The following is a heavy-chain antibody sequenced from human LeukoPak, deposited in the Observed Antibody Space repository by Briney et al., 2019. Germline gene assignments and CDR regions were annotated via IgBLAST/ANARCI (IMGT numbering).Heavy chain of an antibody. CDR1: GFTFSSYD. D-gene: IGHD1-20*01. CDR2: IGTAGDT. CDR3: ARVAQGNWNHFDY. J-gene: IGHJ4*02. V-gene: IGHV3-13*01. Sequence: GGSLRLSCAASGFTFSSYDMHWVRQATGKGLEWVSAIGTAGDTYYPGSVKGRFTISRENAKNSLYLQMNSLRAGGTAVYYCARVAQGNWNHFDYWGQGTLVTVSS.